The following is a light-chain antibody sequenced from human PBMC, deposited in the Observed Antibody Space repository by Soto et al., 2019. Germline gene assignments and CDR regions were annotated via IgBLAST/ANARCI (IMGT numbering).Light chain of an antibody. CDR3: QQRSNRIST. CDR2: DAS. Sequence: EIVLTQSPATLSLSPGERATLACRASQSVSSYLAWYQQKPGQAPMLLIYDASNRANGIPARFSGSGSGTDFTLTISSLEPEDCAVSYGQQRSNRISTFGPGTKVDIK. CDR1: QSVSSY. J-gene: IGKJ3*01. V-gene: IGKV3-11*01.